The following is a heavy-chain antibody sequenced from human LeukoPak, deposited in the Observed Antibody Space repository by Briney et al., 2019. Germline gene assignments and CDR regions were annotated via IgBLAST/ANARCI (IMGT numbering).Heavy chain of an antibody. CDR2: MNPNSGNT. V-gene: IGHV1-8*03. Sequence: GASVKVSCKASGYTFTRYDINWVGQATGQGLEGMGWMNPNSGNTGYAQKFQGRVTITRKNSINPAYMELSSLRSEDTAVYYCARGLKIRGYSYGYGYYYYMDVWGKGTTVTVSS. J-gene: IGHJ6*03. CDR1: GYTFTRYD. CDR3: ARGLKIRGYSYGYGYYYYMDV. D-gene: IGHD5-18*01.